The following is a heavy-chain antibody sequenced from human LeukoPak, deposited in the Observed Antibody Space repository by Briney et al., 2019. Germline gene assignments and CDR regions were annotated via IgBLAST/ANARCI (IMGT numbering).Heavy chain of an antibody. J-gene: IGHJ1*01. CDR1: GFTFSRYW. CDR2: INGDGSTT. V-gene: IGHV3-74*01. D-gene: IGHD3-22*01. CDR3: ATGNYYDSRGYYTFGH. Sequence: GGSLRLSCAASGFTFSRYWMHWVRQAPGKGLGWVSRINGDGSTTSYADSVKGGFTTSRDNAKNTLYLQMNSLRAEDTAVYYCATGNYYDSRGYYTFGHWGQGTLVTVSS.